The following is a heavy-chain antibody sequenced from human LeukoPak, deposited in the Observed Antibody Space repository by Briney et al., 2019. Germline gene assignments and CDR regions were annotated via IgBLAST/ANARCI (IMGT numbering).Heavy chain of an antibody. V-gene: IGHV3-48*02. CDR1: GFSFSTYS. J-gene: IGHJ3*01. CDR3: ARDPGGGFSAFDL. CDR2: ISSGATDI. Sequence: GGSLRLSCAASGFSFSTYSMNRVRQAPGKGLEWLLYISSGATDIYYADSLRGRFTISRDNANNSLYLQMNSLRDEDTAMYYCARDPGGGFSAFDLWGQGTMVTVSS. D-gene: IGHD4-23*01.